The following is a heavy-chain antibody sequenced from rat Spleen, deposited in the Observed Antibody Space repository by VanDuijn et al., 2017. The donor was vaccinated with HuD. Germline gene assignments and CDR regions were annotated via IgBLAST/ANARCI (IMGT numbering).Heavy chain of an antibody. CDR2: ITNAAGKV. D-gene: IGHD1-4*01. Sequence: EVQLVESGGGLVQPGRSLKLSCVASGFTFNNYWMTWIRQAPGKGLEWVASITNAAGKVYYPNSVKGRFTISRDNAKNTLYLQMDSLRCEDTATYYCARETGYNSYFDSWGQGVMVTVSS. V-gene: IGHV5-31*01. CDR1: GFTFNNYW. J-gene: IGHJ2*01. CDR3: ARETGYNSYFDS.